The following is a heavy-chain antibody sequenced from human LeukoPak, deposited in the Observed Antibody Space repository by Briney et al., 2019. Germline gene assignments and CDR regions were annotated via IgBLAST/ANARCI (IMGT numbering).Heavy chain of an antibody. CDR3: AREFTAAATLDV. V-gene: IGHV3-7*01. D-gene: IGHD2-2*01. J-gene: IGHJ6*04. Sequence: GGSLRLSCAASGFTFTNYWMSWVRQAPGKGLELVANIKQDRSEKYYVDSVKGRFTISRDNAKNSLYLQMNSLRPEDTAVYYCAREFTAAATLDVWGKGTTVTISS. CDR2: IKQDRSEK. CDR1: GFTFTNYW.